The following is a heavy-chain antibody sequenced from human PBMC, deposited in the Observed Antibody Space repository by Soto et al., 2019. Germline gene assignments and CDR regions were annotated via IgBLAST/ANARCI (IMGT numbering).Heavy chain of an antibody. Sequence: QVQLVQSGAEVKKPGSSVKVSCKASGGTFSSYAISWVRQAPGQGLEWMGGIIPIFGTANYAQKFQGRVTITADESTSTAYMELRSLRSEDTYVYYCARDAHNYEFWSGYYYYGMDVWGQGTTVTVSS. CDR3: ARDAHNYEFWSGYYYYGMDV. J-gene: IGHJ6*02. CDR1: GGTFSSYA. CDR2: IIPIFGTA. V-gene: IGHV1-69*01. D-gene: IGHD3-3*01.